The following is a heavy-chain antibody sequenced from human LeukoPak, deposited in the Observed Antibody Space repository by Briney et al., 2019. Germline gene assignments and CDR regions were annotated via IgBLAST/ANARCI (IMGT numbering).Heavy chain of an antibody. CDR1: GYSISSGYY. CDR2: IYHSGST. Sequence: PSETLPLTCAVSGYSISSGYYWGWIRQPPGKGLEWIGSIYHSGSTYYNPSLKSRVTISVDTSKNQFSLKLSSVTAADTAVYYCARLWDYYDSSGYYRRFLYYFDYWGQGTLVTVSS. CDR3: ARLWDYYDSSGYYRRFLYYFDY. J-gene: IGHJ4*02. D-gene: IGHD3-22*01. V-gene: IGHV4-38-2*01.